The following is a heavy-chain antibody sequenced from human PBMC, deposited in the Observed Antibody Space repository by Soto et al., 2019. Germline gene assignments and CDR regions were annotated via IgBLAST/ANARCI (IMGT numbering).Heavy chain of an antibody. J-gene: IGHJ6*02. D-gene: IGHD4-17*01. CDR2: IWYDGSNK. V-gene: IGHV3-33*01. CDR1: GFTLSSYG. Sequence: QVQLVESGGGVVQPGRSLRLSCAASGFTLSSYGMHWVRQAPGKGLEWVADIWYDGSNKYYADSVKGRFTISRDNSKNALDLLMNSLRAEDTAVYYGARGPTKTSLDMTTVSVGAQNYYYYGMDVWGQGTTVTVSS. CDR3: ARGPTKTSLDMTTVSVGAQNYYYYGMDV.